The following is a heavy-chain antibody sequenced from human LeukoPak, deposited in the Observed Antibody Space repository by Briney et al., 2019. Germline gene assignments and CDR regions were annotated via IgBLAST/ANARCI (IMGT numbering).Heavy chain of an antibody. J-gene: IGHJ4*02. CDR1: GFTFSDYY. CDR3: ARNAGYGDYVDFDY. CDR2: ISSSSSYT. V-gene: IGHV3-11*06. Sequence: GGSLRLSCAASGFTFSDYYMSWIRQAPGKGLEWVPYISSSSSYTNYADSVKGRFTISRDNAKNSLYLQMNSLRAEDTAVYYCARNAGYGDYVDFDYWGQGTLVTVSS. D-gene: IGHD4-17*01.